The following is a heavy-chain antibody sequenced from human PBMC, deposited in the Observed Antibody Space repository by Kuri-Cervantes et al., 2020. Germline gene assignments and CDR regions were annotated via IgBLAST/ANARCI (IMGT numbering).Heavy chain of an antibody. CDR1: GGSISSYF. V-gene: IGHV4-59*12. Sequence: GSLRLSCTVSGGSISSYFWSWIRQSPGKGLEWIGYIYYSGSTNYNPSLKSRVTISVDRSKNQFSLKLSSVTAADTAVYYCASTSIAALDYWGQGTLVTVSS. CDR2: IYYSGST. J-gene: IGHJ4*02. CDR3: ASTSIAALDY. D-gene: IGHD6-6*01.